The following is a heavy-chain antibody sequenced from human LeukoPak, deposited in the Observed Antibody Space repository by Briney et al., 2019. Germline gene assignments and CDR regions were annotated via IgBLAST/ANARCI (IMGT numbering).Heavy chain of an antibody. Sequence: SQTLSLTCAISGESVSSTGASWNWIRQSPSRGLEWLGRTYYRSQWYYEYALSVKSRIIVAPDTSKNQFSLQLNSVTPEDTAVYYCVRGNYNFDYWGQGSQVTVSS. CDR1: GESVSSTGAS. J-gene: IGHJ4*02. CDR2: TYYRSQWYY. D-gene: IGHD5-24*01. V-gene: IGHV6-1*01. CDR3: VRGNYNFDY.